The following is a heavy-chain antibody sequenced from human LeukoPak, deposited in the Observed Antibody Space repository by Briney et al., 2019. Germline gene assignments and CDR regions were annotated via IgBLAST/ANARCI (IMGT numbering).Heavy chain of an antibody. CDR1: GGTFSSYA. J-gene: IGHJ3*02. D-gene: IGHD3-10*01. V-gene: IGHV1-69*06. CDR2: IIPIFGTA. Sequence: GSSVKVSCKASGGTFSSYAISWVRQAPGQGLEWMGGIIPIFGTANYAQKFRGRVTITADKSTSTDYMELSSLRSEDTAVYYCARQTTMVRGVFDAFDIWGQGTMVTVSS. CDR3: ARQTTMVRGVFDAFDI.